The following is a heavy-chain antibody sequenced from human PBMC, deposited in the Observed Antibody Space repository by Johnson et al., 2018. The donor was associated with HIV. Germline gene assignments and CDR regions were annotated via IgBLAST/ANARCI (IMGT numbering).Heavy chain of an antibody. Sequence: VQLVESGGVVVQPEGSLRLSCAASGFTFDDYTMHWVRQAPGKGLEWVSLISWDGGSTYYADSVKGRFTISRDNAKNSLYLQMNSLRAEDTALYYCARQGGWAFDIWGQGTMVTVSS. CDR3: ARQGGWAFDI. CDR1: GFTFDDYT. J-gene: IGHJ3*02. D-gene: IGHD3-16*01. V-gene: IGHV3-43*01. CDR2: ISWDGGST.